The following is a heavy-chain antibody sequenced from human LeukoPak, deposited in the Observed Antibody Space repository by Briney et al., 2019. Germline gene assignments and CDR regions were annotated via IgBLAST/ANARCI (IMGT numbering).Heavy chain of an antibody. Sequence: QPGRSLRLSCAASGFTFSSYGMHWVRQAPGKGLEWVAVIWYDGSNKYYADSVKGRFTISRDNSKNTLYLQMNSLRAEDTAVYYCARVPIAGSSWYGGNYFDYWGQGTLVTVSS. CDR1: GFTFSSYG. D-gene: IGHD6-13*01. J-gene: IGHJ4*02. CDR3: ARVPIAGSSWYGGNYFDY. CDR2: IWYDGSNK. V-gene: IGHV3-33*01.